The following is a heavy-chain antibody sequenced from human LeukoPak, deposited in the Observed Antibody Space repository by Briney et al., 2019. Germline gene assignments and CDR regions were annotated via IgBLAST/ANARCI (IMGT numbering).Heavy chain of an antibody. CDR1: GFTFSDYY. V-gene: IGHV3-11*01. Sequence: GGSLRLSCAASGFTFSDYYMSWIRQAPGKGLEWVSYISSSGSTIYYADSVKGRFTISRDNAKNSLYLQMNSLRAEDTALYYCAKDVHLGDTAMALFDYWGQGTLVTVSS. J-gene: IGHJ4*02. CDR3: AKDVHLGDTAMALFDY. CDR2: ISSSGSTI. D-gene: IGHD5-18*01.